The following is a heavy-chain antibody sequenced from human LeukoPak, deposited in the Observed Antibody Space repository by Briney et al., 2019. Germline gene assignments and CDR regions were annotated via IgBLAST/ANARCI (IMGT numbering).Heavy chain of an antibody. CDR2: ISSNGGST. V-gene: IGHV3-64D*06. D-gene: IGHD3-10*01. CDR3: VKTVYGTMVRGVITSPFDY. Sequence: PGGSLRLSCSASGFTFSSYAMHWVRQAPGKGLEYVSAISSNGGSTYYADSVKGRFTISRDNSKNALYLQMSSLRAEDTAVYYCVKTVYGTMVRGVITSPFDYWGQETLVTVSS. J-gene: IGHJ4*02. CDR1: GFTFSSYA.